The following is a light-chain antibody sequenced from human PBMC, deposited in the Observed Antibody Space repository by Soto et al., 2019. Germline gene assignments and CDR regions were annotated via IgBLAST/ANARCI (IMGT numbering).Light chain of an antibody. CDR3: QHRSHWRMYT. Sequence: ELVLTQSPATLSLSPGESATLSCRASQSVAGYLAWYQQKPGQGPRLLIYDSSTRATGTPARFRGSGSGTDFTLTICSLEPEDFAIYICQHRSHWRMYTFGQGTKLEIK. J-gene: IGKJ2*01. CDR2: DSS. V-gene: IGKV3-11*01. CDR1: QSVAGY.